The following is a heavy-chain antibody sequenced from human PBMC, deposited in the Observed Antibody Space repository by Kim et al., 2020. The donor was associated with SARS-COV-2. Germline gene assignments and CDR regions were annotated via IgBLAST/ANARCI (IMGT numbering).Heavy chain of an antibody. Sequence: SETLSLTCAVYGGSFSGYYWSWIRQPPGKGLEWIGEINHSGSTNYNPSLKSRVTISVDTSKNQFSLKLSSVTAADTAVYYCARGRSYGAKERRGYSYGDFDYWGQGTLVTVSS. CDR1: GGSFSGYY. V-gene: IGHV4-34*01. D-gene: IGHD5-18*01. J-gene: IGHJ4*02. CDR2: INHSGST. CDR3: ARGRSYGAKERRGYSYGDFDY.